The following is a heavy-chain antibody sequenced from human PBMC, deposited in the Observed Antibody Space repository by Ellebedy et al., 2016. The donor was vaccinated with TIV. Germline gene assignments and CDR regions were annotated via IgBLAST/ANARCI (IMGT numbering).Heavy chain of an antibody. V-gene: IGHV4-59*11. J-gene: IGHJ2*01. CDR2: IYYSGST. CDR3: ARVAITAAVGGGYFDL. D-gene: IGHD6-13*01. CDR1: GGSLTNHF. Sequence: MPSETLSLTCTVSGGSLTNHFWSWIRQPPGKGLEWIASIYYSGSTNYNPSLKSGVTISVDTSKNQISLTLMSSVSAADTAVDYCARVAITAAVGGGYFDLWGRGTLVTVSS.